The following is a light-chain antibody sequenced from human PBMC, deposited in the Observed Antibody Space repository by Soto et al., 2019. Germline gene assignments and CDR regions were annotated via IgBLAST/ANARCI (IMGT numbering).Light chain of an antibody. CDR2: EVS. V-gene: IGLV2-14*01. Sequence: QSALTQPASVSGSPGQSITISCTGTSSDIGGYNFVSWYQHHPGRAPKLMIYEVSNRPSGVSNRFSGSKSGDMASLTISGLQAEDEADYYCTSYRTTTTLLYVFGTGTKVT. CDR1: SSDIGGYNF. J-gene: IGLJ1*01. CDR3: TSYRTTTTLLYV.